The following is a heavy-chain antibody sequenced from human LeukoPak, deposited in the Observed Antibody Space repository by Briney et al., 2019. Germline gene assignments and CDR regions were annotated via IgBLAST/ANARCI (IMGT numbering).Heavy chain of an antibody. V-gene: IGHV4-30-4*08. J-gene: IGHJ4*02. D-gene: IGHD3-22*01. CDR2: IYYSGST. CDR3: ARVPYDSSGYCDC. CDR1: GGSISSGDYY. Sequence: SQTLSLTCTVSGGSISSGDYYWSWIRQPPGKGLEWIGYIYYSGSTYYNPSLKSRVTISVDTSKNQFSLKLSTVTAADTAVYYCARVPYDSSGYCDCWGQGTLVTVSS.